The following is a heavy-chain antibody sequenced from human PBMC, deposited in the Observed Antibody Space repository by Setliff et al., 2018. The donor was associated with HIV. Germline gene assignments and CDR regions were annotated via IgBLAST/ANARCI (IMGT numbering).Heavy chain of an antibody. CDR2: IYNSGTA. CDR3: ARTHYVSHFLEWSPDSSLYQYYMDV. V-gene: IGHV4-31*03. CDR1: GASIKSDGYY. Sequence: SETLSLTCSVSGASIKSDGYYWNWIRHRTGKGLEWMGHIYNSGTAYHNPSLKSRVTISVETFKNQFSLRLSSVTAADTAVYYCARTHYVSHFLEWSPDSSLYQYYMDVWGKGTTVTVSS. D-gene: IGHD3-3*01. J-gene: IGHJ6*03.